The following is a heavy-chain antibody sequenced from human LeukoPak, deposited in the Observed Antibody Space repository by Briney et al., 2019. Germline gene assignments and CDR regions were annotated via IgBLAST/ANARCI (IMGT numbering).Heavy chain of an antibody. D-gene: IGHD3-3*01. CDR3: ATVEVDSVVRFLEWLSRSYYFDY. CDR1: GYTLTELS. V-gene: IGHV1-24*01. J-gene: IGHJ4*02. Sequence: ASVKVSCKVSGYTLTELSMHWVRQAPRKGLEWMGGFDPEDGETIYAQKFQGRVTMTEDTSTDTAYMELSSLRSEDTAVYYCATVEVDSVVRFLEWLSRSYYFDYWGQGTLVTVSS. CDR2: FDPEDGET.